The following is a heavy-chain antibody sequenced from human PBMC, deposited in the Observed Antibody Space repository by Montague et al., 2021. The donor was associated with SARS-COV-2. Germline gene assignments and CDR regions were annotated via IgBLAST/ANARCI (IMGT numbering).Heavy chain of an antibody. CDR3: ARDYPRGDILTVYYYYMEV. CDR2: IWYDGSNK. CDR1: GFPFSSYG. V-gene: IGHV3-33*01. Sequence: SLRLSFAASGFPFSSYGMHWVRQAPGKGLEWVAVIWYDGSNKYYADSVKGRFTISRDNSKNTLYLQMNSLRAEDTAVYYCARDYPRGDILTVYYYYMEVWGKRTTVTDSS. J-gene: IGHJ6*03. D-gene: IGHD3-9*01.